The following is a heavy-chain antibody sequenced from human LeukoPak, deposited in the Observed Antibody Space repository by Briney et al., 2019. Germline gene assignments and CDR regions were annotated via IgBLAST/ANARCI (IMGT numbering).Heavy chain of an antibody. CDR3: ARDLHSYGY. D-gene: IGHD5-18*01. CDR1: GFTFSSYS. J-gene: IGHJ4*02. Sequence: QPGGSLRLSCAASGFTFSSYSMNWARQAPGKGLEWVSYISSSSSTIYYADSVKGRFTISRDNAKNSLYLQMNSLRAEDTAVYYCARDLHSYGYWGQGTLVTVSS. CDR2: ISSSSSTI. V-gene: IGHV3-48*01.